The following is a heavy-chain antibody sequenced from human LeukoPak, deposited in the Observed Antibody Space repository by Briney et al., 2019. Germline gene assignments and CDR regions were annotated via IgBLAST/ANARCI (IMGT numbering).Heavy chain of an antibody. CDR2: IKHDGSEK. V-gene: IGHV3-7*01. CDR3: VRDQAYAFDI. CDR1: GFIFTNYF. J-gene: IGHJ3*02. Sequence: GGSLRLSCAASGFIFTNYFMSWVRQAPGKGLEWVASIKHDGSEKYYVDSVRGRFTISRDNTMNSLYLQMSSLRAEDTAVYYCVRDQAYAFDIWGQGTMVTVSS.